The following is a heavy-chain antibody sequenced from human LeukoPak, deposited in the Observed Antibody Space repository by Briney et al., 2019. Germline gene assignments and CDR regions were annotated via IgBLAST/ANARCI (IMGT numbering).Heavy chain of an antibody. V-gene: IGHV1-18*01. CDR1: GYTFTSYG. CDR3: ARDHPPPLYYGHYPFDY. Sequence: ASVKVSCKASGYTFTSYGISWVRQAPGQGLEWMGWISAYNGNTNYAQKLQGRVTMTTDTSTSTAYMELRSLRSDDTAVYYCARDHPPPLYYGHYPFDYWGQGTLVTVSS. J-gene: IGHJ4*02. D-gene: IGHD3-10*01. CDR2: ISAYNGNT.